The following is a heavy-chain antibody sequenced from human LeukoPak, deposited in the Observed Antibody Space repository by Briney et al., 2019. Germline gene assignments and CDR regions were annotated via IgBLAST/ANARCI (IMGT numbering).Heavy chain of an antibody. Sequence: GGSLRLSCAASGFTVSSNYMSWVPQAPGKGLEWVSVIYSGGSTYYADSVKGRFTISRDNSKNTLYLQMNSLRAEDTAVYYCARLGGKGAFDYWGQGTLATVSS. CDR1: GFTVSSNY. D-gene: IGHD3-10*01. J-gene: IGHJ4*02. CDR2: IYSGGST. CDR3: ARLGGKGAFDY. V-gene: IGHV3-53*01.